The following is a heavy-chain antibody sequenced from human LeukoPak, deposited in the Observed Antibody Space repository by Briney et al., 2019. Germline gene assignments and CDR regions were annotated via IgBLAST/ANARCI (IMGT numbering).Heavy chain of an antibody. V-gene: IGHV1-69*13. J-gene: IGHJ4*02. D-gene: IGHD2-15*01. CDR2: IIPIFGTA. Sequence: SVKVSCKASGGTFSSYAISWVRQAPGQGLEWMGGIIPIFGTANYAQKFQGRVTITADESTSTAYMELSSLRSEDTAVYYCARLAVVVAATEGDYWGQGTLVTVSS. CDR1: GGTFSSYA. CDR3: ARLAVVVAATEGDY.